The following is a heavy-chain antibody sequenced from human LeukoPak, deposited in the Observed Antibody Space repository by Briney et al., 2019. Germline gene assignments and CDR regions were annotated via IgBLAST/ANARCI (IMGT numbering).Heavy chain of an antibody. CDR3: ARHEFDSGSLPYFDY. Sequence: SETLSHTCTVSGGSIRGYYWSWIRQPPGKGLEWIGYIYYSGSTNYNPSLKSRVTISVDTSKNQFSLKLSAVTAADTAVYYCARHEFDSGSLPYFDYWGQGILVTVSS. D-gene: IGHD3-10*01. V-gene: IGHV4-59*08. J-gene: IGHJ4*02. CDR1: GGSIRGYY. CDR2: IYYSGST.